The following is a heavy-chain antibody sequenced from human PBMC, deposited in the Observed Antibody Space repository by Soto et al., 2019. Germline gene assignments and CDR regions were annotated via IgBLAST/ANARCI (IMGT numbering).Heavy chain of an antibody. V-gene: IGHV1-8*02. J-gene: IGHJ4*02. CDR2: ISAYSGNT. CDR1: GYTFTSYG. Sequence: ASVKVSCKASGYTFTSYGISWVRQAPGQGLEWMGWISAYSGNTGYAQKFQGRVTMTRNTSISTAYMELSSLRSEDTAVYYCARGVAPYQLYDYGDYCYFDYWGQGTLVTVSS. D-gene: IGHD4-17*01. CDR3: ARGVAPYQLYDYGDYCYFDY.